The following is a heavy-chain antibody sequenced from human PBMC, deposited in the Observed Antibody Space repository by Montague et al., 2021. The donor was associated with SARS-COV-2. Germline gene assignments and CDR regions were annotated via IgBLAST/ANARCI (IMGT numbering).Heavy chain of an antibody. CDR2: IYYTGST. D-gene: IGHD4-23*01. Sequence: SETLSLTCTVSGGSIGTYYLNWIRQSPGKGLEWLGYIYYTGSTKYSPSLNRRVTISMATSRAQLSLRLKSVTAADTAVYYCARDNYGGWGYYGLDVWGQGTTVIVSS. CDR1: GGSIGTYY. CDR3: ARDNYGGWGYYGLDV. J-gene: IGHJ6*02. V-gene: IGHV4-59*01.